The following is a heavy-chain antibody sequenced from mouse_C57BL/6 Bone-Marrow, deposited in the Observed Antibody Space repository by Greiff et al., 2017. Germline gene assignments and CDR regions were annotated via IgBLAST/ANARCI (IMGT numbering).Heavy chain of an antibody. Sequence: EVQLQQSGAEIVRPGASVKLSCTASGFNIKDDYMHWVKQRPEQGLEWIGWIDPENGDTEYASKFQGKATITADTSSNTAYLQLSSLTSEDTAVYYCTTFWSTYDYDGYYAMDYWGQGTSVTVSS. V-gene: IGHV14-4*01. CDR1: GFNIKDDY. D-gene: IGHD2-4*01. J-gene: IGHJ4*01. CDR2: IDPENGDT. CDR3: TTFWSTYDYDGYYAMDY.